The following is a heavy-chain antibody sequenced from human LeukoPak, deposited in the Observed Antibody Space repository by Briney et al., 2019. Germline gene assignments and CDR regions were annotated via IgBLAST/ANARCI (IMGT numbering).Heavy chain of an antibody. D-gene: IGHD3-16*01. J-gene: IGHJ6*02. CDR3: ARGGGLDV. CDR1: GFSFSSYW. Sequence: GGSLRLSCAASGFSFSSYWMNWARQAPGKGLEWVASINHNGNVNYYVDSVKGRLTISRDNAKNSLYLQMSNLRAEDTAVYFCARGGGLDVWGQGATVTVSS. V-gene: IGHV3-7*03. CDR2: INHNGNVN.